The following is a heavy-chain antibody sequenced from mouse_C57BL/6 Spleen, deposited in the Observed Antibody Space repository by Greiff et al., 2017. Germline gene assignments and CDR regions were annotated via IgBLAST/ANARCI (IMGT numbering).Heavy chain of an antibody. V-gene: IGHV3-5*01. J-gene: IGHJ2*01. CDR1: GISITTGNYR. CDR3: ARGLTLFDY. D-gene: IGHD1-3*01. CDR2: LYYSGNI. Sequence: VPLKESGPGLVKPSQTRFLTCTVTGISITTGNYRRSWIRQFPGNKLEWIGYLYYSGNITYNPSLTSRTSITRDTLQNQCFLEMDSLTDEDTATYYCARGLTLFDYWGQGTTLTVSS.